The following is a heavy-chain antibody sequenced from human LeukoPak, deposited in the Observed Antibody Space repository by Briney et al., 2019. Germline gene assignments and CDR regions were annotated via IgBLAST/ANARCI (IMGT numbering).Heavy chain of an antibody. CDR2: ISASGDTT. Sequence: GGSLRLSCAGSGFTFSNYAMSWVRQAPGKGLEWDSAISASGDTTNYADSVKGRFAISRDNSKNTLYLQMNRLRVEDTAVYYCANGIFLPYFDYWGQGTLVTVSS. V-gene: IGHV3-23*01. J-gene: IGHJ4*02. CDR1: GFTFSNYA. CDR3: ANGIFLPYFDY. D-gene: IGHD2-15*01.